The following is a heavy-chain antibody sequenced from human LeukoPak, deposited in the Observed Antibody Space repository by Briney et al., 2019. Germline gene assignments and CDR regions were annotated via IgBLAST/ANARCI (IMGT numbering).Heavy chain of an antibody. D-gene: IGHD3-10*01. V-gene: IGHV3-30*19. J-gene: IGHJ4*02. CDR1: GFTVSSNY. Sequence: GGSLRLPCAASGFTVSSNYMSWVRQAPGKGLEWVAVISYDGSSKYYADSVKGRFTISRDNSKNTLYLQMNSLRAEDTAVYYCARDREVRGLYYFDYWGQGTLVTVSS. CDR2: ISYDGSSK. CDR3: ARDREVRGLYYFDY.